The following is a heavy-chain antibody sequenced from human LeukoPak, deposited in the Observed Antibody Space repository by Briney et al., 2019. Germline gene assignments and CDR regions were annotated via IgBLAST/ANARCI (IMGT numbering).Heavy chain of an antibody. V-gene: IGHV3-21*01. CDR2: ISSTSSYI. Sequence: KPGGSLRLSCAASGFTFSSYTMNWVRQAPGKGLEWVSSISSTSSYIYYADSVKGRFTISRDNAKNSLFLQMNSLRAEDTAVYYCARYYYDSSGNCLDYWGQGTLVTVSP. CDR1: GFTFSSYT. J-gene: IGHJ4*02. CDR3: ARYYYDSSGNCLDY. D-gene: IGHD3-22*01.